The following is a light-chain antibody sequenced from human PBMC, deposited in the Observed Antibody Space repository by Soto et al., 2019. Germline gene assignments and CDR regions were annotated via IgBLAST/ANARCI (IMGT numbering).Light chain of an antibody. J-gene: IGKJ1*01. CDR3: QLYDSSPTWT. CDR2: GAS. CDR1: QSVSSN. Sequence: EIVMTQSPATLSVSPGERATLSCRASQSVSSNLAWYQQKPGQAPRLLIYGASNRATGIPDRFSGSGSGTDFTLTISRLEPEDFAVYYCQLYDSSPTWTFGQGTKVEIK. V-gene: IGKV3-20*01.